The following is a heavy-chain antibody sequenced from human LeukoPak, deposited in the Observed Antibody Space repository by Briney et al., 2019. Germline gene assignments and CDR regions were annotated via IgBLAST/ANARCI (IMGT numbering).Heavy chain of an antibody. Sequence: GRSLRLSCAASGFTFSSYAMHWVRQAPGKGLEWVAVISYDGSNKYYADSVKGRFTISRDNSKNTLYLQKNSLRAEDTAVYYCARATTYYYDSSGYPQTLDYWGQGTLVTVSS. CDR1: GFTFSSYA. J-gene: IGHJ4*02. CDR2: ISYDGSNK. D-gene: IGHD3-22*01. CDR3: ARATTYYYDSSGYPQTLDY. V-gene: IGHV3-30*04.